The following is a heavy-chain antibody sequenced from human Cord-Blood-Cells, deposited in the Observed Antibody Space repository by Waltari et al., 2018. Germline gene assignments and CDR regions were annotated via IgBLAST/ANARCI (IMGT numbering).Heavy chain of an antibody. J-gene: IGHJ6*02. Sequence: EVQLVESGGGLVKPGGSLRLSCAASGFTFSSYSMTWVRQAPGKGLELVSSISSSSSYIYYADSVKGRFTISRDNAKNSLYLQMNSLRAEDTAVYYCARDSSSSWYYYYYGMDVWGQGTTVTVSS. CDR3: ARDSSSSWYYYYYGMDV. V-gene: IGHV3-21*01. CDR1: GFTFSSYS. D-gene: IGHD6-13*01. CDR2: ISSSSSYI.